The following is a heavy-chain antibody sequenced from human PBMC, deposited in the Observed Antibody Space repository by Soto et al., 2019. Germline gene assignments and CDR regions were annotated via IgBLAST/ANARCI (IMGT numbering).Heavy chain of an antibody. J-gene: IGHJ4*02. D-gene: IGHD3-10*01. CDR1: GFTLSNYW. V-gene: IGHV3-7*03. CDR2: IKQDASEQ. Sequence: PGGSLRLSCAASGFTLSNYWMSWVRQAPGKGLEWVANIKQDASEQYYVDSVKGRFTISRDRDKNSVFLQMNSLRADDTAVYYCSTLSRTWPTGADYWGPGNLVTVSS. CDR3: STLSRTWPTGADY.